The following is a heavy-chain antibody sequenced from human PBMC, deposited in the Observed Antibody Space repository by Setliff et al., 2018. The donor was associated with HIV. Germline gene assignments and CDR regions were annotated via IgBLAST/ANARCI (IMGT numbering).Heavy chain of an antibody. J-gene: IGHJ5*02. V-gene: IGHV4-39*07. CDR1: GGSISSSSYY. D-gene: IGHD6-19*01. CDR3: ARDRSSGWSKDWFDT. Sequence: PSETLSLTCIVSGGSISSSSYYWGWIRQPPGKGLEWIGTVYYSGSTYYNPSLKSRVTISVDTSKNQFSLRLTSVTAADTAMYHCARDRSSGWSKDWFDTWGQGILVTVSS. CDR2: VYYSGST.